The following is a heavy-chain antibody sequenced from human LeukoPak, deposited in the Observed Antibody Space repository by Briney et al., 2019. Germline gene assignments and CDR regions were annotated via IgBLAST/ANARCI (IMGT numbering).Heavy chain of an antibody. D-gene: IGHD3-22*01. CDR3: ATQLHSSGYQADFDY. CDR1: GYTLTELS. V-gene: IGHV1-24*01. CDR2: FDPEDGET. Sequence: ASVKVSCKVSGYTLTELSMHWVRQAPGKGLEWMGGFDPEDGETIYAQKFQGRVTMTEDTSTDTAYMELSSLRPEDTAVYYCATQLHSSGYQADFDYWGQGTLVTVSS. J-gene: IGHJ4*02.